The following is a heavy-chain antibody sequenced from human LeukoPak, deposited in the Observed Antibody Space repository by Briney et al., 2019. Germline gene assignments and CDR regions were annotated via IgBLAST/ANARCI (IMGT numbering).Heavy chain of an antibody. J-gene: IGHJ6*02. CDR2: IYYTGTT. CDR1: GGSISNYY. CDR3: ARGYDIDV. Sequence: SETLSLTCTVSGGSISNYYWSWIRQPPGKALQWIGYIYYTGTTKYNPSPKSRATISLDTSKNQFSLKLTSVTAADTVLFFCARGYDIDVWGQGTTVTVSS. V-gene: IGHV4-59*01.